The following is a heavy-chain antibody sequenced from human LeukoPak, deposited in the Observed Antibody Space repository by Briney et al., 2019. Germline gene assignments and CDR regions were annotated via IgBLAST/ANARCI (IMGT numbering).Heavy chain of an antibody. D-gene: IGHD3-22*01. J-gene: IGHJ4*02. Sequence: PSETLSLTCAVSGGSISSYYWSWIRQPAGKGLEWIGRIYTSGSTNYNPSLKSRVTISVDTSKNQFSLKLSSVTAADTAVYYCARESLGDSSGYYLLNYFDYWGQGTLVTVSS. CDR1: GGSISSYY. V-gene: IGHV4-4*07. CDR3: ARESLGDSSGYYLLNYFDY. CDR2: IYTSGST.